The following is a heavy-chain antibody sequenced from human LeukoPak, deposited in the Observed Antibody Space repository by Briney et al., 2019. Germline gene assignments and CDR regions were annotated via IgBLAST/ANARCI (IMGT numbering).Heavy chain of an antibody. V-gene: IGHV4-30-4*01. CDR3: ASCHYDILTGFRREFDF. D-gene: IGHD3-9*01. CDR2: VYYSGST. Sequence: SETLSLTCTVSPVSIIIGDYYWSWIRQSPGRGLEWIGNVYYSGSTNYNPSLKSRLTLSKDTSKNQFSLKLRSVTAADTALYFCASCHYDILTGFRREFDFWGQGSLVTVSS. CDR1: PVSIIIGDYY. J-gene: IGHJ4*02.